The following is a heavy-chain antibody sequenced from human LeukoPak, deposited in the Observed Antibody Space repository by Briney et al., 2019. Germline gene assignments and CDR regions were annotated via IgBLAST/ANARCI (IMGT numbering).Heavy chain of an antibody. V-gene: IGHV1-69*13. CDR2: IIPIFGTA. D-gene: IGHD4-17*01. CDR3: ARDPTTVTTSLVDY. CDR1: GGTFSSYA. J-gene: IGHJ4*02. Sequence: SVKVSCKASGGTFSSYAISWVRQAPGQGLEWMGGIIPIFGTANYAQKFQGRVTITADESTSTAYMELSSLGSEDTAVYYCARDPTTVTTSLVDYWGQGTLVTVSS.